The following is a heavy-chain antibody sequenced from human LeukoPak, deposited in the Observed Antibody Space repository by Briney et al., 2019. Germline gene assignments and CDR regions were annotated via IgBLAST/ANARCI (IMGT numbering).Heavy chain of an antibody. CDR1: GGSFSGYY. V-gene: IGHV4-34*01. CDR2: INHSGST. CDR3: ARLYGSGSYYRH. Sequence: SETLSLTCAVYGGSFSGYYWSWIRQPPGKGXEWIGEINHSGSTNYNPSLKSRVTISVDTSKNQFSLKLSSVTAADTAVYYCARLYGSGSYYRHWGQGTLVTVSS. D-gene: IGHD3-10*01. J-gene: IGHJ4*02.